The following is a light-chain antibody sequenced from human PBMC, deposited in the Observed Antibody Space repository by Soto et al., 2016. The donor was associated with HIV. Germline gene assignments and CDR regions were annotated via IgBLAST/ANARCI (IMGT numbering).Light chain of an antibody. CDR1: ALPKQY. CDR2: KDS. J-gene: IGLJ2*01. V-gene: IGLV3-25*03. Sequence: SYELTQPPSVSVSPGQTARITCSGDALPKQYAYWYQRKPGQAPVLVIYKDSERPSGIPERFSGSSSGTTVTLTISGVQAEDEADYYCQSVDSSGTYRVFGGGTKLTVL. CDR3: QSVDSSGTYRV.